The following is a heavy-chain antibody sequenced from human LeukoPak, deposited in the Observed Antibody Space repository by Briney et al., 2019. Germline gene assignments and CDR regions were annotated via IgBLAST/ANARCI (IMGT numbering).Heavy chain of an antibody. V-gene: IGHV4-39*01. CDR3: ASGTSTYYELYF. Sequence: PSETLSLTCTVSGVSISSSTYYWGWIRQPPGKGLEWIGSFFYSGSTYYNPSLKSRLTMSVDTSNNQFSLKLMSVTAADTAVYYCASGTSTYYELYFWGQGTLVTVSS. J-gene: IGHJ4*02. D-gene: IGHD3-3*01. CDR2: FFYSGST. CDR1: GVSISSSTYY.